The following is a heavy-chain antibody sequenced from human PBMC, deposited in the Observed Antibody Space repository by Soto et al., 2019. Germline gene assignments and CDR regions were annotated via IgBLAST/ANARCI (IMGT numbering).Heavy chain of an antibody. D-gene: IGHD3-9*01. V-gene: IGHV3-7*01. CDR1: GFRFSASW. CDR2: MKLDGSEK. J-gene: IGHJ4*02. Sequence: GGSLRLSCAGSGFRFSASWINWVRQAPGKGLEWVANMKLDGSEKYYVDSVKGRFTISRDNAKNLLYLQMSNLRAEDTAVYYCAREGGNSPYFFDYWGQGTPVTVSS. CDR3: AREGGNSPYFFDY.